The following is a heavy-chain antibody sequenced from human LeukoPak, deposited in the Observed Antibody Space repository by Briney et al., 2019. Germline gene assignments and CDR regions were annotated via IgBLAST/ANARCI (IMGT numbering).Heavy chain of an antibody. D-gene: IGHD6-6*01. CDR1: GFTFSSYE. CDR3: ARGGIAARFAY. J-gene: IGHJ4*02. Sequence: GGSLRLSCAASGFTFSSYEMNWVRQAPGRGLEWVSYISSGSSSIFYADSVKGRFTISRDNSKNSLYLQMNSLRVEDTAVYYCARGGIAARFAYWGQGALVTVSS. V-gene: IGHV3-48*03. CDR2: ISSGSSSI.